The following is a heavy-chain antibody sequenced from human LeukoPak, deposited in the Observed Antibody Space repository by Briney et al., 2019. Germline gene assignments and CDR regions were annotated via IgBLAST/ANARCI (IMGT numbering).Heavy chain of an antibody. CDR3: ARGQTPGAFDI. Sequence: SETLSLTCAVYGGSFSGYYWSWIRQPPGKGLEWIGEINHSGSTNYNPSLKSRVTISVGTSKNQFSLKLSSVTAADTAVYYCARGQTPGAFDIWGQGTMVTVSS. J-gene: IGHJ3*02. CDR1: GGSFSGYY. CDR2: INHSGST. V-gene: IGHV4-34*01.